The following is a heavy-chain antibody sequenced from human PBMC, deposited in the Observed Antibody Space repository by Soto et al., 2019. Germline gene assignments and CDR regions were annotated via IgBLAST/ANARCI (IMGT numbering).Heavy chain of an antibody. CDR3: ARDQDTAMVTVLWDYYYYGMDV. CDR1: GYTFTSYG. D-gene: IGHD5-18*01. J-gene: IGHJ6*02. CDR2: ISAYNGNT. Sequence: GASVKVSCKASGYTFTSYGISWVRQAPGQGLEWMGWISAYNGNTNYAQKLQGRVTMTTDTSTSTAYMELRSLRSDDTAVYYCARDQDTAMVTVLWDYYYYGMDVWGQGTTVTVSS. V-gene: IGHV1-18*04.